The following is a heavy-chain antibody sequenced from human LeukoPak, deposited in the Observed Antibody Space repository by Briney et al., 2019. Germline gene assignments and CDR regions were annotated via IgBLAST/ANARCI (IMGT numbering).Heavy chain of an antibody. V-gene: IGHV1-18*01. CDR2: ISVSNGNT. Sequence: GASVKVSCKASAYTFTNYAISWVRQAPGQGLEGMGWISVSNGNTNYAQTLQGRVTMTTDTSTNTAYMELRSLRFDDTAVYYCARDLAGIVGVTAWFDPWGQGTLVTVSS. D-gene: IGHD1-26*01. J-gene: IGHJ5*02. CDR1: AYTFTNYA. CDR3: ARDLAGIVGVTAWFDP.